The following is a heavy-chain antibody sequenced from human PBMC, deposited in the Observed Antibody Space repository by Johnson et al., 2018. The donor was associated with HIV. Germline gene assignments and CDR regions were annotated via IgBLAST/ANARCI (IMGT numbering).Heavy chain of an antibody. D-gene: IGHD4-17*01. J-gene: IGHJ3*02. V-gene: IGHV3-13*01. Sequence: RLVESGGGLVQPGGSLRLSCAASGFTFSSYDMHWVRQATGKGLEWVSAIGTAGDTYYPGSVKGRFTISRENAKNSLYLQMNSLRADDTAVYYCARVSTTVTTGGAFDIWGQGKMVTVSS. CDR2: IGTAGDT. CDR3: ARVSTTVTTGGAFDI. CDR1: GFTFSSYD.